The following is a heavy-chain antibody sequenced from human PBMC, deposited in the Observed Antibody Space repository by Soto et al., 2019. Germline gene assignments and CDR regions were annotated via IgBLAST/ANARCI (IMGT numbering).Heavy chain of an antibody. J-gene: IGHJ6*02. CDR1: GGSISSSSYY. D-gene: IGHD5-18*01. Sequence: SETLSLTCTVSGGSISSSSYYWGWIRQPPGKGLEWIGSIYYSGSTYYNPSLKSRVTISVDTSKNQFSLKLSSVTAADTAVCYCAAYVDTAMDLYYGMDVWGQGTTVTAP. CDR2: IYYSGST. V-gene: IGHV4-39*01. CDR3: AAYVDTAMDLYYGMDV.